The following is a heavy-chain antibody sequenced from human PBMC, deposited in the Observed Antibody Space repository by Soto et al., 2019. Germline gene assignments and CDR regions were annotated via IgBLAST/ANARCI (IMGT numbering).Heavy chain of an antibody. V-gene: IGHV1-69*13. D-gene: IGHD1-20*01. CDR1: GGTFSSYA. J-gene: IGHJ6*02. CDR2: IIPIFGTA. CDR3: ARGRYQGIYYYYYGMDV. Sequence: EASVKVSCKASGGTFSSYAISWVRQAPGQGLEWMGGIIPIFGTANYAQKFQGRVTITADESTSTAYMELSSLRSEDTAVYYCARGRYQGIYYYYYGMDVWGQGTTVTVSS.